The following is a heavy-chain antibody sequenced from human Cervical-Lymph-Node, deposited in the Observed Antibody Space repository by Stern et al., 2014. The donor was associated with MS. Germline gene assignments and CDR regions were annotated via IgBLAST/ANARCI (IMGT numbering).Heavy chain of an antibody. Sequence: QLVQSGAQVKKPGESLKISCKGSGYNFNSYWIAWVRQMPGKGLEWMGNIFPGDSDSRYSPSFQGQVTFAADKSISTAYVQWSSLKASDTAMYYCASLRSYGYSREALDIWGPGTMVIVSS. D-gene: IGHD5-18*01. V-gene: IGHV5-51*03. J-gene: IGHJ3*02. CDR2: IFPGDSDS. CDR1: GYNFNSYW. CDR3: ASLRSYGYSREALDI.